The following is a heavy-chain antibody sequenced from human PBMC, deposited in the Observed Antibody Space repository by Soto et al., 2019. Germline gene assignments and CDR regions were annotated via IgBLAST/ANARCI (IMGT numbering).Heavy chain of an antibody. CDR1: GFTFSVHF. CDR2: ISDDGASI. CDR3: ARENSVQAWLHHFDH. D-gene: IGHD5-18*01. Sequence: GGSLRLSCAASGFTFSVHFMSWVRQAPGRGLEWVSYISDDGASIYYADSLKGRFTISRDNAKNSLSLQMNNLRAEDTAVYYCARENSVQAWLHHFDHWGLGTLVTVSS. J-gene: IGHJ4*02. V-gene: IGHV3-11*04.